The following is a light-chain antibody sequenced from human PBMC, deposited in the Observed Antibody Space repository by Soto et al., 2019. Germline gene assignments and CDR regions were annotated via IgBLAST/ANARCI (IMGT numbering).Light chain of an antibody. Sequence: DIQMTQSPSTLSASVGDRVTITCRASQSISSWLAWYQQKPGKAPKLLIYKASSLESGVPSRFSGSGSGTEFTLTISSLQPDDFATYYCQQYNSYSRAWTFGQGIKVEIK. V-gene: IGKV1-5*03. CDR2: KAS. CDR3: QQYNSYSRAWT. J-gene: IGKJ1*01. CDR1: QSISSW.